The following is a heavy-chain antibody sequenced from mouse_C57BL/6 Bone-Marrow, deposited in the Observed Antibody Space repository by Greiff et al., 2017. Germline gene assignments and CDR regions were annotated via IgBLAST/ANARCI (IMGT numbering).Heavy chain of an antibody. Sequence: VQLQQSGAELVRPGASVTLSCKASGYTFTDYEMHWVKQTPVHGLEWIGAIDPETGGTAYNQKFKGKAILTADKSSSTAYMELRSLTSEDSAVYYCTRVGYYGSSYPFAYWGQGTLVTVSA. D-gene: IGHD1-1*01. CDR1: GYTFTDYE. J-gene: IGHJ3*01. CDR3: TRVGYYGSSYPFAY. V-gene: IGHV1-15*01. CDR2: IDPETGGT.